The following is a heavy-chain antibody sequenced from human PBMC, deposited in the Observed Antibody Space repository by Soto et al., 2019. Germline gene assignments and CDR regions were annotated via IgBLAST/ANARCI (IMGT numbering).Heavy chain of an antibody. CDR3: AGPQVVESDYYYYGLDV. J-gene: IGHJ6*02. V-gene: IGHV1-46*01. CDR1: GYTFTSYY. D-gene: IGHD2-15*01. CDR2: INPSGGST. Sequence: ASVKVSCKASGYTFTSYYMHWVRQAPGQGLEWMGIINPSGGSTSYAQKFQGRVTMTRDTSTSTVYMELSSLRSEDTAVYYCAGPQVVESDYYYYGLDVWGQGTTVTVSS.